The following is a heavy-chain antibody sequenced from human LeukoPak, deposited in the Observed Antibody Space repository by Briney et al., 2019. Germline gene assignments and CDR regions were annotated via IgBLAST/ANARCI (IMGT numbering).Heavy chain of an antibody. D-gene: IGHD1-1*01. J-gene: IGHJ4*02. CDR3: ARLYADDLERPLGY. CDR2: IYPGDSDT. CDR1: GYSFTTYW. V-gene: IGHV5-51*03. Sequence: KPGESLKISCKGSGYSFTTYWIGWVRPMPGNGLEWMGIIYPGDSDTRYSPSVQGQVTISADKSISTAYLQWSSLKASDTAMYYCARLYADDLERPLGYWGQGTLVTVSS.